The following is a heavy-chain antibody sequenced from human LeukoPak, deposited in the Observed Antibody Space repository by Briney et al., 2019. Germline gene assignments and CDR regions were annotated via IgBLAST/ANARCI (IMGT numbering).Heavy chain of an antibody. CDR3: ARDPRSSSFLGTFDY. Sequence: PSETLSLTCTVSGGSISSYYWSWIRQPPGKGLEWIGYIYYSGSTNYNPSLKSRVTISVDTSKNQFSLKLSSVTAADTAVYYCARDPRSSSFLGTFDYWGQGTLVTVSS. CDR1: GGSISSYY. CDR2: IYYSGST. D-gene: IGHD6-13*01. J-gene: IGHJ4*02. V-gene: IGHV4-59*01.